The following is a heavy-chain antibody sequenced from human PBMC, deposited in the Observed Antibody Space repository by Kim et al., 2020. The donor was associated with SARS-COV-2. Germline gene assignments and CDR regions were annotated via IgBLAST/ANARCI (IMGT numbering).Heavy chain of an antibody. V-gene: IGHV3-11*05. D-gene: IGHD3-22*01. Sequence: GGSLRLSCAASGFTFSDYYMSWIRQAPGKGLEWVSYISSSSYTNYADSVKGRFTISRDNAKNSLYLQMNSLRAEDTAVYYCARDTGGGDSSGYYYYFDYWGQGTLVTVSS. CDR2: ISSSSYT. J-gene: IGHJ4*02. CDR3: ARDTGGGDSSGYYYYFDY. CDR1: GFTFSDYY.